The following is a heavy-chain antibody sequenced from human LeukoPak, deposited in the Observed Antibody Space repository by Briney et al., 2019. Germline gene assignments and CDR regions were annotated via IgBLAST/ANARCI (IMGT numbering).Heavy chain of an antibody. CDR3: ARGIVVVAAKGELLDY. CDR2: ISYDGSNK. Sequence: SGRSLRLFCASSGFIFSSYAMHWVRQAPGKGLEWVAVISYDGSNKYYADSVKGRFTISRDNSKNTLYLQMNSLRAEDTAVYYCARGIVVVAAKGELLDYWGQGTLVTVSS. V-gene: IGHV3-30-3*01. J-gene: IGHJ4*02. D-gene: IGHD2-15*01. CDR1: GFIFSSYA.